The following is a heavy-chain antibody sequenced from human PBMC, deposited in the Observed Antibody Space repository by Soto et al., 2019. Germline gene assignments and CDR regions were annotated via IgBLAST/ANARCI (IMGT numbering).Heavy chain of an antibody. CDR3: ARHPTVTEYYFDY. D-gene: IGHD4-17*01. CDR1: GGSISSYY. V-gene: IGHV4-59*08. CDR2: IYYSGTT. J-gene: IGHJ4*02. Sequence: QVQLQESGPGLVKPSETLSLTGTVSGGSISSYYWSWIRQPPGKGLEWIGYIYYSGTTNYNPSLKSRVTISVDTSKTPCSLKLSSVTAADAAVYYCARHPTVTEYYFDYWGQGTLVTVSS.